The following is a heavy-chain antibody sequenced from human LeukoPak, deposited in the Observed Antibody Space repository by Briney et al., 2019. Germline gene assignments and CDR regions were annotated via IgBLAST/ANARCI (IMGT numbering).Heavy chain of an antibody. J-gene: IGHJ4*02. CDR3: ARDLVY. CDR2: ISSNGGST. CDR1: GFPFSSYA. Sequence: PGGSLRLSCAASGFPFSSYAMHWVRQAPGKGLEYVSAISSNGGSTSYANSVKGRFTISRDNSKNTLYLQMNSLRAEDTAVYYCARDLVYWGQGTLVTVSS. V-gene: IGHV3-64*01.